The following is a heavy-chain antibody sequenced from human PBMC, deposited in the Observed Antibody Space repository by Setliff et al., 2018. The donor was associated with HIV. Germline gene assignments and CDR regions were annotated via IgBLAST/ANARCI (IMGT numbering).Heavy chain of an antibody. CDR2: IKQDGSEE. CDR3: ATDQQWLAQGWGGPHY. V-gene: IGHV3-7*01. J-gene: IGHJ4*02. Sequence: PGGSLRLSCAASGFTFSNYWMTWVRHAPGKGLEWVANIKQDGSEEYYVDSVKGRFTISRDNSKSTLFLQMNTLRAEDTAVYYCATDQQWLAQGWGGPHYWGQGTLVTVSS. CDR1: GFTFSNYW. D-gene: IGHD6-19*01.